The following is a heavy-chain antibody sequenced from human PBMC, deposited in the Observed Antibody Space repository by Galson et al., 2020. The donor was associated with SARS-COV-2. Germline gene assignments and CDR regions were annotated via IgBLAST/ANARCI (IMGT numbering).Heavy chain of an antibody. J-gene: IGHJ6*03. D-gene: IGHD4-17*01. CDR1: GFTFSSYG. CDR2: IWYDGSNK. Sequence: GGSLRLSCAASGFTFSSYGMHWVRQAPGKGLEWVAVIWYDGSNKYYADSVKGRFTISRDNSKNTLYLQMNSLRAEDTAVYYCARDIAVGSTVISPYYYYYMDVWCKGTTVTVSS. CDR3: ARDIAVGSTVISPYYYYYMDV. V-gene: IGHV3-33*01.